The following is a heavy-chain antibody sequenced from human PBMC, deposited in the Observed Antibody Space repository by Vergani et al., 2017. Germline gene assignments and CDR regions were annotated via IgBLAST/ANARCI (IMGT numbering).Heavy chain of an antibody. J-gene: IGHJ5*02. Sequence: QLQLQESGPGLVKPSATLSLTCSVSGASISSSNYYCGWIRQPPGKGLEWIASIYYSGRTDYNPSLKSRVTISVDTSKNQFSLTLSAVTAADTAVYFCARHSTVEWLVKLGWIDPWGQGILVTVSS. CDR2: IYYSGRT. V-gene: IGHV4-39*01. D-gene: IGHD6-19*01. CDR1: GASISSSNYY. CDR3: ARHSTVEWLVKLGWIDP.